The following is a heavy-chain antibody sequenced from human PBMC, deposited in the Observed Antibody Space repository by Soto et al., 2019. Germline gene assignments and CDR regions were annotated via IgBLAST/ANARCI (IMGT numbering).Heavy chain of an antibody. CDR2: ISYDGSDK. CDR3: LPPYCTTPTCVHYIMDV. D-gene: IGHD2-8*01. CDR1: GFIFSDYD. J-gene: IGHJ6*02. Sequence: QVHLVESGGDVVQPGRSLRLSCAASGFIFSDYDMRWVRQAPGKGLEWVAAISYDGSDKYYSASVKSRFTISRDNSKKTLYLQMNSLRPNDTAVYYCLPPYCTTPTCVHYIMDVWGQGTTVTVSS. V-gene: IGHV3-30*03.